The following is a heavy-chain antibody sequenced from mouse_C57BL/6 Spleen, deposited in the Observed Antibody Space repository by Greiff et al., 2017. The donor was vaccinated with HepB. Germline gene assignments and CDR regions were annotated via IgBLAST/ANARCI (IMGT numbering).Heavy chain of an antibody. CDR3: ARYGNYAYYFDY. D-gene: IGHD2-1*01. J-gene: IGHJ2*01. CDR2: INPYNGGT. CDR1: GYKFTDYY. V-gene: IGHV1-19*01. Sequence: EVQLQQSGPVLVKPGASVKMSCKASGYKFTDYYMNWVKQSHGKSLEWIGVINPYNGGTSYNQKFKGKATLTVDKSSSTAYMELNSLTSEDSAVYYCARYGNYAYYFDYWGQGTTLTVSS.